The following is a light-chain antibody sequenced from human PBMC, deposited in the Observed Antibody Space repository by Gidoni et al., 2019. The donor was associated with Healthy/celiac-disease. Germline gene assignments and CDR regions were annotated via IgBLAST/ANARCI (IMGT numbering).Light chain of an antibody. CDR1: QSVSSN. CDR3: HQYHKWPNWKT. CDR2: VAY. J-gene: IGKJ1*01. Sequence: IVMTQYPATLSVPPGERATLSCRASQSVSSNLAWYQQKPGQAPRLLIYVAYTRSTGIPARSSSSSASTAFTLIIRSLQSEDFAVYSCHQYHKWPNWKTFGEGTKVEIK. V-gene: IGKV3-15*01.